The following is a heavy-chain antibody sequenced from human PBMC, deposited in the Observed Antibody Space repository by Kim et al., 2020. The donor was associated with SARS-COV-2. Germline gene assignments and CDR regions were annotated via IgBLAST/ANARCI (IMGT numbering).Heavy chain of an antibody. CDR3: ASGTADYYYYGMDV. Sequence: SVKVSCKASGGTFSSYAISWVRQAPGQGLEWMGGIIPIFGTANYAQKFQGRVTITADESTSTAYMELSSLRSEDTAVYYCASGTADYYYYGMDVWGQGTTVTVSS. J-gene: IGHJ6*02. D-gene: IGHD5-18*01. V-gene: IGHV1-69*13. CDR1: GGTFSSYA. CDR2: IIPIFGTA.